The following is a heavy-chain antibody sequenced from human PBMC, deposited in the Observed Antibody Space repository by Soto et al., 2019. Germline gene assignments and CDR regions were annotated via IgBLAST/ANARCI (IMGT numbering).Heavy chain of an antibody. Sequence: GSLRLSCAASGFTFSSYAMSWVRQAPGKGLERASAISGSGGSTYYADSVKGRFTISRDNSKNTLYLQMNSLRAEDTAVYYCATSLPYGDYPNWFDPWGQGTLVTVSS. CDR1: GFTFSSYA. CDR3: ATSLPYGDYPNWFDP. D-gene: IGHD4-17*01. J-gene: IGHJ5*02. V-gene: IGHV3-23*01. CDR2: ISGSGGST.